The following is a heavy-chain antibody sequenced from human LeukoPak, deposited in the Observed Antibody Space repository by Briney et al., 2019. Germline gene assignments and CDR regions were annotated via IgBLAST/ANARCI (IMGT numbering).Heavy chain of an antibody. CDR3: ARVPAAAGTVFDY. J-gene: IGHJ4*02. Sequence: ASETLSLTCTVSGGSISSYYWSWIRQPPGKGLEWIGYIYYSGSTNYNPSLKSRVTISVDTSKNQFSLKLSSVTAADTAVYYCARVPAAAGTVFDYWGQGTLVTVSS. CDR1: GGSISSYY. V-gene: IGHV4-59*01. D-gene: IGHD6-13*01. CDR2: IYYSGST.